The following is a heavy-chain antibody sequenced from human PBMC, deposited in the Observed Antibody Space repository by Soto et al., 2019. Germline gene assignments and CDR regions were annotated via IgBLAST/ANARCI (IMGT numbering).Heavy chain of an antibody. Sequence: ASVKVSCKAPGGTFSSYAISWVRQAPGQGLEWMGGIIPIFGTAKYAQKFQGRVTITADESTSTGYMELSSLRSEDTAVYYCARSQGGSSSLDIYYYYYCGMDVWGQGTTVTVSS. CDR1: GGTFSSYA. CDR2: IIPIFGTA. CDR3: ARSQGGSSSLDIYYYYYCGMDV. J-gene: IGHJ6*02. V-gene: IGHV1-69*13. D-gene: IGHD2-15*01.